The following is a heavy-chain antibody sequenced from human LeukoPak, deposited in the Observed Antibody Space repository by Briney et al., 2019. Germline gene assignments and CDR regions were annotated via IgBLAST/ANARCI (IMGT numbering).Heavy chain of an antibody. D-gene: IGHD3-10*01. V-gene: IGHV3-30*04. Sequence: QPGGSLRLSCAASGFTFSSYAMHWVRQAPGKGLEWVAVISYDGSNKYYADSVKGRFTISRDNSKNTLYLQMNSLRAEDTAVYYCARDGHYYGSGSYYPYYYYYYMDVWGKGTTVTVSS. CDR3: ARDGHYYGSGSYYPYYYYYYMDV. J-gene: IGHJ6*03. CDR1: GFTFSSYA. CDR2: ISYDGSNK.